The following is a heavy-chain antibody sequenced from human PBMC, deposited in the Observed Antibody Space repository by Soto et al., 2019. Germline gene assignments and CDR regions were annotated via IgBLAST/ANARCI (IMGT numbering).Heavy chain of an antibody. CDR2: INWNGGST. CDR3: ARLYSNGWYGPGRY. Sequence: PGGSLRLSCAASGFTFDDYGMSWVRQAPGKGLEWVSGINWNGGSTGYADSVKGRFTISRDNAKNSLYLQMNSLRAEDTALYYCARLYSNGWYGPGRYWGQGTLVTVSS. D-gene: IGHD6-19*01. J-gene: IGHJ4*02. CDR1: GFTFDDYG. V-gene: IGHV3-20*04.